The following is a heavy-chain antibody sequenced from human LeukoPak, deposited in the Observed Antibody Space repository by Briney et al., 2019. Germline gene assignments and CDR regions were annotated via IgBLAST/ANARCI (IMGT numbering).Heavy chain of an antibody. CDR3: AGSYGTFPRLSP. CDR1: GGSISSGDYY. Sequence: SQTLSLTCTVSGGSISSGDYYLSWIRQPPGKGLEWIGYIYYSGSTYYNPSLKSRVTISVDTSKNQFSLKLSSVTAADTAVYYCAGSYGTFPRLSPWGQGTLVTVSS. J-gene: IGHJ5*02. V-gene: IGHV4-30-4*01. D-gene: IGHD5-18*01. CDR2: IYYSGST.